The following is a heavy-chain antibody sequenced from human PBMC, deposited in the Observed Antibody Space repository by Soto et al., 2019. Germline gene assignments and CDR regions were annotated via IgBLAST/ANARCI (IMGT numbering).Heavy chain of an antibody. Sequence: ASVKVSCKASGYTFTTYGISWVGQAPGQGLEWMGWISSYNDNTNYAQNLQGRVTMATDTSTTTAYMELRSLRSADTAVYYCARDGFYAGLGRYSYGYSPPRFHGMDVWGQGPTVTVSS. J-gene: IGHJ6*02. D-gene: IGHD5-18*01. CDR2: ISSYNDNT. CDR3: ARDGFYAGLGRYSYGYSPPRFHGMDV. CDR1: GYTFTTYG. V-gene: IGHV1-18*01.